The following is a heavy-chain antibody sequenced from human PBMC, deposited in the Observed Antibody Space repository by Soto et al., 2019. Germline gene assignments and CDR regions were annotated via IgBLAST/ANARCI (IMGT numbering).Heavy chain of an antibody. CDR3: ARGHNYGSGGYQYFDY. J-gene: IGHJ4*01. CDR1: GFTFSDYY. V-gene: IGHV3-11*06. CDR2: ISGSRNYT. D-gene: IGHD3-22*01. Sequence: GGSLRLSCALSGFTFSDYYMTWIRQAPGQGLEWVSFISGSRNYTHYADSAKGRFTISRDNAKNSLYLQMDSLRVEDTAVYFCARGHNYGSGGYQYFDYWGQGTLVTVSS.